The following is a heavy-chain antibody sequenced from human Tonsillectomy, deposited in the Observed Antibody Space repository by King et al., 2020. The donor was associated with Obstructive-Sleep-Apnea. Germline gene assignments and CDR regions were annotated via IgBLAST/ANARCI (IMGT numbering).Heavy chain of an antibody. CDR2: VTQDGSEK. V-gene: IGHV3-7*01. CDR1: GFTFSNYL. Sequence: VQLVESGGGLVQPGGSLRLSCAVSGFTFSNYLMCWGRQAPGKVLEGVANVTQDGSEKYYLDFGKGRFTISRDNAKNSLYLQIDSLRAEDTAVYYCARVRGSYSFDYWGQGTLVTVSS. CDR3: ARVRGSYSFDY. J-gene: IGHJ4*02. D-gene: IGHD1-26*01.